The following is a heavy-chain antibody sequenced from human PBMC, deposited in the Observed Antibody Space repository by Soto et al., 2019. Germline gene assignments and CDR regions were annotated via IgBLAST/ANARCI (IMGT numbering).Heavy chain of an antibody. Sequence: GGSLRLSCAASGFTFSSYAMTWVRQAPGKGLERVSVISGSGGRTYYADSVKGRFTISRDNSKNTLYLQMNSLRPEDTAVYYCAKGLGYCSSTRCYNHFDHWGQGTPVTVSS. CDR1: GFTFSSYA. CDR3: AKGLGYCSSTRCYNHFDH. CDR2: ISGSGGRT. V-gene: IGHV3-23*01. D-gene: IGHD2-2*02. J-gene: IGHJ4*02.